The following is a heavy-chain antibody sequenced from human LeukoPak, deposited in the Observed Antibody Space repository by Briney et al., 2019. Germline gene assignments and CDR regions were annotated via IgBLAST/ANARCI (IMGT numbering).Heavy chain of an antibody. CDR3: ARWDWGYSY. CDR2: ISWQSSTT. D-gene: IGHD5-12*01. V-gene: IGHV3-43*01. CDR1: GFNFHEYS. Sequence: GGSLRLSCAASGFNFHEYSMHWVRQTPARGLEWVALISWQSSTTYYADSVKGRFTISRDNSKNTLYLQMNSLRAEDTAVYYCARWDWGYSYWGQGNLVTVSS. J-gene: IGHJ4*02.